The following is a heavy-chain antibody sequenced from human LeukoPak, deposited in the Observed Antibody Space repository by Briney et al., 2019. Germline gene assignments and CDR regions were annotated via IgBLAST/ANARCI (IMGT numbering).Heavy chain of an antibody. CDR1: VYTLTSYD. V-gene: IGHV1-8*03. J-gene: IGHJ6*03. D-gene: IGHD5-18*01. Sequence: ASVKVSCKASVYTLTSYDINWVRQATGQGLEWVGWMNPNRGNTGYAQKFQGRITITRNTSISTAYMELSSLRSEDTAVYYCARGGGYSYGIMDVWGKGTTVTVCS. CDR2: MNPNRGNT. CDR3: ARGGGYSYGIMDV.